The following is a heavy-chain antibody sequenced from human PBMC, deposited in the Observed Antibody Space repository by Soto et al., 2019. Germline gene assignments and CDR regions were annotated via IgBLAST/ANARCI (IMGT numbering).Heavy chain of an antibody. V-gene: IGHV1-3*01. Sequence: ASVKVSCKASGYTFTSYAMHWVRQAPGQRLEWMGWINAGDGNTKYSQKFQGRVTITRDTSASTAYMELSSLRSKDTAVYYCARDLHQMLSHKHYYYYLDVWGTGTTVTVSS. CDR3: ARDLHQMLSHKHYYYYLDV. CDR2: INAGDGNT. CDR1: GYTFTSYA. D-gene: IGHD2-2*01. J-gene: IGHJ6*03.